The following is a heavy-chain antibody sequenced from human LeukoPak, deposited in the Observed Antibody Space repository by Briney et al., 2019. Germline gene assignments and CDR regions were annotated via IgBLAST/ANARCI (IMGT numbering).Heavy chain of an antibody. V-gene: IGHV4-39*01. CDR1: GGSISSSSYY. CDR3: ARQGPLYDSSGYYPHDAFDI. J-gene: IGHJ3*02. D-gene: IGHD3-22*01. CDR2: IYYSGST. Sequence: PSETLSLTCTFSGGSISSSSYYWGWIRQPPGKGLEWIGSIYYSGSTYYNPSLKSRVTISVDTSKNQFSLKLSSVTAADTAVYYCARQGPLYDSSGYYPHDAFDIWGQGTMVTVSS.